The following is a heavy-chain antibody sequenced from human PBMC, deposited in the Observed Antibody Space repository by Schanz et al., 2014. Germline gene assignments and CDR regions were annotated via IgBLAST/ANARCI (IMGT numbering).Heavy chain of an antibody. J-gene: IGHJ4*02. D-gene: IGHD3-10*02. CDR3: AKNQYDDVDLSSFYFDF. CDR2: VHPGGST. CDR1: GFIFSDYY. V-gene: IGHV3-66*01. Sequence: VQLVDSGGGLVKPGGSLRLSCAASGFIFSDYYMAWIRQAPGKGLEWVSFVHPGGSTYYPDSVKGRFTISRDSSKNTLYLQMNSLRPEDTAIYYCAKNQYDDVDLSSFYFDFWGQGTLVTVSS.